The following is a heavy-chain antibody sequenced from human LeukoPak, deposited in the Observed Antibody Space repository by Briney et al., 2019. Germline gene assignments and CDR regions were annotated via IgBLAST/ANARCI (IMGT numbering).Heavy chain of an antibody. V-gene: IGHV3-30*02. D-gene: IGHD3-10*01. CDR2: IRYDGSNK. Sequence: GGSLRLSCAASGFTFSSYGMHWVRQAPGKGLEWVAFIRYDGSNKYYADYVKGRFTISRDNSKDTLYLQMNSLRAEDTAVYYCAKDNSPYYGSGRPIDYWGQGALVTVSS. J-gene: IGHJ4*02. CDR1: GFTFSSYG. CDR3: AKDNSPYYGSGRPIDY.